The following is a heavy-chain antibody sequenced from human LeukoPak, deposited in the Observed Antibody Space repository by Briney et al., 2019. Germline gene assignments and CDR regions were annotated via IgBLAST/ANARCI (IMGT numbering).Heavy chain of an antibody. V-gene: IGHV4-38-2*02. D-gene: IGHD3-10*01. CDR1: GYSISSGYY. J-gene: IGHJ6*03. Sequence: SETLSLTCTVSGYSISSGYYWGWIRQPPGKGLEWIGSIYHSGSTYYNPSLKSRVTISVDTSKNQFSLKLSSVTAADTALYYCARHFRKDYPDSGSSQYFHYIDVWGKGTTVTVSS. CDR3: ARHFRKDYPDSGSSQYFHYIDV. CDR2: IYHSGST.